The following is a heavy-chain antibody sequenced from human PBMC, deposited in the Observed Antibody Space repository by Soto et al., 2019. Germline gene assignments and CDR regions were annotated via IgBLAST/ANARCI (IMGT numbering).Heavy chain of an antibody. J-gene: IGHJ4*02. CDR1: GYTFSNFW. CDR2: IYPGDHET. Sequence: PGESLKISCQCSGYTFSNFWIGWVRQLPGKVLEWMGIIYPGDHETRYSPSFHGKVTISADKSINTAYLQWNSLEASDTAFYFCARSPRSSPSFDYWGQGALVTVSS. CDR3: ARSPRSSPSFDY. V-gene: IGHV5-51*01. D-gene: IGHD6-13*01.